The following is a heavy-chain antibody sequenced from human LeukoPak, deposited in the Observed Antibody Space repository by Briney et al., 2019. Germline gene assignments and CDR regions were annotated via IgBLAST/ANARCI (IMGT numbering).Heavy chain of an antibody. CDR3: AKDLHIVVVPAAITHSAHWFDP. D-gene: IGHD2-2*02. J-gene: IGHJ5*02. V-gene: IGHV3-23*01. CDR1: GFTFSSYA. CDR2: ISGSGGST. Sequence: GGSLRLSCAASGFTFSSYAMSWVRQAPGKGLEWVSAISGSGGSTYYADSVKGRFTISRDNSKNTLYLQMNSLRAEDTAVYYCAKDLHIVVVPAAITHSAHWFDPWGQGTLVTVSS.